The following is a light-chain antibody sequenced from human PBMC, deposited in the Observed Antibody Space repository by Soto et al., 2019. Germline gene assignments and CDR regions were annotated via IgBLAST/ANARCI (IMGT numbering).Light chain of an antibody. Sequence: DIQMTQSPSSVSAYVGDRVTINCRASQGITNRLAWYQQKPGKAPKLLIYEASSLQSGVPSRISGSGSGTDFTLTISSLQPEDFATYYCQQANSFPITFGQGTRLEIK. CDR1: QGITNR. V-gene: IGKV1D-12*01. CDR3: QQANSFPIT. CDR2: EAS. J-gene: IGKJ5*01.